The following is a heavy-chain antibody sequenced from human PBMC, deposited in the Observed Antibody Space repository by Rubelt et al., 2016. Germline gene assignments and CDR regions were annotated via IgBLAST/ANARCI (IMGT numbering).Heavy chain of an antibody. CDR2: ISSSGRAI. J-gene: IGHJ4*02. CDR1: GFTFSSYA. CDR3: ARGYGYVDY. Sequence: EVQLVQSGGGLVQPGGSLRLSCAASGFTFSSYAMHWVRQAPGKGLEWVSYISSSGRAIYYADSVKGRFSISREKAKTAWYLQLISLGAEDTAVYDCARGYGYVDYWGQGTLVTVSS. D-gene: IGHD5-18*01. V-gene: IGHV3-48*01.